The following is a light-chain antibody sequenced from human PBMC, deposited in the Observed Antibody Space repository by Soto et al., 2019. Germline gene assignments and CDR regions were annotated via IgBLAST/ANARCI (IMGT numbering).Light chain of an antibody. CDR1: QSVSID. CDR2: GAS. J-gene: IGKJ1*01. Sequence: EIVMTQSPATLSVSPGERATLSCRASQSVSIDLAWYQQEPGQAPRLLIYGASTRATGIPARFSGSGSGTEFSLTISSLQSEDFAVYYCQQYNNWPPWTFGQGTKGDIK. V-gene: IGKV3-15*01. CDR3: QQYNNWPPWT.